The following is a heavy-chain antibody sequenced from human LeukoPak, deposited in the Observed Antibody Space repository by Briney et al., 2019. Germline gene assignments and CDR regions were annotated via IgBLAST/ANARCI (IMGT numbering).Heavy chain of an antibody. D-gene: IGHD2-21*02. CDR3: TTGGCGGDCYSDY. V-gene: IGHV3-15*01. CDR1: GFTFSSYA. Sequence: GGSLRLSCAASGFTFSSYAMSWVRQAPGKGLEWVGRIKSKTDGGTTDYAAPVKGRFTISRDDSKNTLYLQMNSLKTEDTAVYYCTTGGCGGDCYSDYWGQGTLVTVSS. J-gene: IGHJ4*02. CDR2: IKSKTDGGTT.